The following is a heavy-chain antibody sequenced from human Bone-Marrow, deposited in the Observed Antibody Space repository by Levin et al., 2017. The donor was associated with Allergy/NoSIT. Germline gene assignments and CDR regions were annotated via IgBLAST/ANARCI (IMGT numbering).Heavy chain of an antibody. CDR2: ISYDGDFT. D-gene: IGHD3-9*01. CDR1: GFSFRSYG. V-gene: IGHV3-30*03. J-gene: IGHJ5*02. Sequence: GGSLRLSCAASGFSFRSYGMHWVRQAPGKGLEWVGLISYDGDFTFYGDSLKGRFTISRDNSNNTLFLQMDSVSAEATAIFYCAISPTLTGYYEWFDPWGQGTLVTVSS. CDR3: AISPTLTGYYEWFDP.